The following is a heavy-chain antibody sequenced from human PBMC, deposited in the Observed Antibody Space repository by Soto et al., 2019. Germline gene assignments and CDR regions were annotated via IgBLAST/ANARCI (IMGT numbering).Heavy chain of an antibody. CDR2: IDSSTKYT. CDR1: GFTFRDYY. Sequence: QVQLVESVGGLVRPGGSLRLSCEASGFTFRDYYMTWFRQAPGKGLEWLSYIDSSTKYTNYADSVKGRFTISRDNAKNSLYLQMNSLRADDTAVYYCAREYYYTMDVWGQGTMVTVSS. V-gene: IGHV3-11*05. CDR3: AREYYYTMDV. J-gene: IGHJ6*02.